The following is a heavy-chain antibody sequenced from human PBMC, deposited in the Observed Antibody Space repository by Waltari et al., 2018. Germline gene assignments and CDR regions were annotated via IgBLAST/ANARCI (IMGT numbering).Heavy chain of an antibody. V-gene: IGHV4-39*01. CDR3: ATYIGASVGTAAFDV. Sequence: QLQLQESGPRLVKPSATLSLICSVSGVSITSNRHYWAWIRQSPGQGLGWIGTISESGTTYISPSLKSRVSVSRDTSKNQVSLTLGSVTAADMAVYYCATYIGASVGTAAFDVWGQGTMVTVSS. CDR2: ISESGTT. CDR1: GVSITSNRHY. D-gene: IGHD5-12*01. J-gene: IGHJ3*01.